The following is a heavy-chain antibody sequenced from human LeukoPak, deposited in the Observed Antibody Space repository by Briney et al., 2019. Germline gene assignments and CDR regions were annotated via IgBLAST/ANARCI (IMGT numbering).Heavy chain of an antibody. CDR1: GFTFTSSA. CDR3: AAMTTVTTFDYFDY. CDR2: IFVGSGNT. Sequence: GPSVNVSCTASGFTFTSSAMQWVRQARGQRLEWIGWIFVGSGNTNYAQKFQERVTITRDMSTSTAYMELSSLRSEDTAVYYCAAMTTVTTFDYFDYWGQGTLVTVSS. J-gene: IGHJ4*02. V-gene: IGHV1-58*02. D-gene: IGHD4-17*01.